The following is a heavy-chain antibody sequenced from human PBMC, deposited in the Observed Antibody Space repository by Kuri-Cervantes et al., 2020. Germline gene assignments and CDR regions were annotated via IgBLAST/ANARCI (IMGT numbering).Heavy chain of an antibody. CDR1: GYTFTGYY. V-gene: IGHV1-2*02. Sequence: ASVKVSCKASGYTFTGYYMHWVRQAPGQGLEWMGWINPNSGGTNYAQKLQGRVTMTTDTSTSTAYMELRSLRSDDTAVYYCARGLPPLWFGELWDDAFDIWGQGTMVTVSS. J-gene: IGHJ3*02. CDR3: ARGLPPLWFGELWDDAFDI. CDR2: INPNSGGT. D-gene: IGHD3-10*01.